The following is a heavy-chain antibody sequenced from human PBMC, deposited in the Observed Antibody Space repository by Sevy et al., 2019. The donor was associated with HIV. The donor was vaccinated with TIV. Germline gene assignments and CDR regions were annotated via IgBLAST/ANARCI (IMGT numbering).Heavy chain of an antibody. Sequence: GESLKISCKGSGYIFSDYWIGWVRQMPGKGLEWMGIIYPGDSDTRYSPSSQGQVTISADKSISTANLQWSSLKASDTAMYYCARATAGTAPHFSYYTMDVWGQGTTVTVSS. CDR3: ARATAGTAPHFSYYTMDV. CDR1: GYIFSDYW. CDR2: IYPGDSDT. D-gene: IGHD6-13*01. J-gene: IGHJ6*02. V-gene: IGHV5-51*01.